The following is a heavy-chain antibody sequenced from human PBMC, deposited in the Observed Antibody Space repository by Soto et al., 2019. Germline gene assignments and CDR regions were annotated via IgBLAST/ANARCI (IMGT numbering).Heavy chain of an antibody. J-gene: IGHJ5*02. V-gene: IGHV4-59*01. CDR2: IYYSGST. Sequence: SETLSLTCTVSGGSISSDYWSWIRQPPGKGLEWIGYIYYSGSTNYNPSLKSRVTISVDTSKNQFSLNLSSVTAADTAVYYCARGQLAAADTNWFDPWGQGTLVTVSS. CDR1: GGSISSDY. D-gene: IGHD6-13*01. CDR3: ARGQLAAADTNWFDP.